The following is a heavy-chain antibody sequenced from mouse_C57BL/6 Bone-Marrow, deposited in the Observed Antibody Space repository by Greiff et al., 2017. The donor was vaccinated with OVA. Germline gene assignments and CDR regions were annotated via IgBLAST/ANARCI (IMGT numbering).Heavy chain of an antibody. CDR1: GYTFTDYY. D-gene: IGHD2-4*01. J-gene: IGHJ3*01. V-gene: IGHV1-26*01. CDR3: ARYDYDGRSWFAY. Sequence: VQLQQSGPELVKPGASVKISCKASGYTFTDYYMNWVKQSHGKSLEWIGDINPNNGGTSYNQKFKGKATLTVDKSSSTAYMELRSLTSEDSAVYYCARYDYDGRSWFAYWGQGTLVTVSA. CDR2: INPNNGGT.